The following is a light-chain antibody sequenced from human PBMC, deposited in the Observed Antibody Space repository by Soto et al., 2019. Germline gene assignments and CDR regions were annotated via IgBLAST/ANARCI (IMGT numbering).Light chain of an antibody. V-gene: IGKV1-5*01. CDR3: QQYESYPYT. CDR2: DAS. CDR1: QSISSW. J-gene: IGKJ2*01. Sequence: DIQMTQSPSTLSASVGDRVTITCRASQSISSWLAWYQQKPGKAPKLLIYDASSLESGVPSRFRGSGSGTHFTLTITSLQPEDSATFYCQQYESYPYTFGQGTRLEI.